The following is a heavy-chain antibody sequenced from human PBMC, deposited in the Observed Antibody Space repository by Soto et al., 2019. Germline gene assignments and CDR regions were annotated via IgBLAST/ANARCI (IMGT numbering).Heavy chain of an antibody. V-gene: IGHV1-18*01. D-gene: IGHD3-22*01. CDR3: ARDSWESYDSSRYSYYFDY. J-gene: IGHJ4*02. CDR2: ISAYNGNT. Sequence: QVQLVQSGAEVKKPGASVKVSCKASGYSFISYGISWVRQAPGQGLEWMGWISAYNGNTNYAQNLQGRVTMTTDTSTRTAYMELKTLTSDDTAVYYWARDSWESYDSSRYSYYFDYWGQGTLVTVST. CDR1: GYSFISYG.